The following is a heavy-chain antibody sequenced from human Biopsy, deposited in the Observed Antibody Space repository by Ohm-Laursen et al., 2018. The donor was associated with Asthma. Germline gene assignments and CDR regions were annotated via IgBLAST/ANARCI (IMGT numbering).Heavy chain of an antibody. V-gene: IGHV1-3*01. Sequence: ATVKISCKASGYTFTNYAIHWVRQAPGQRPEWMGWINAGNGNTKYSQKFQGRVTIARDTSATTAYMELSSLRSEDTAVYYCARVRKDYYDSSGLSGGWFDPWGQGTLVTVSS. D-gene: IGHD3-22*01. CDR2: INAGNGNT. CDR3: ARVRKDYYDSSGLSGGWFDP. CDR1: GYTFTNYA. J-gene: IGHJ5*02.